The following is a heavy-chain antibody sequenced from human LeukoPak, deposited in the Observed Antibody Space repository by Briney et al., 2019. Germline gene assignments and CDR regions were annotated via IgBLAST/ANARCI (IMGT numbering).Heavy chain of an antibody. D-gene: IGHD3-10*01. Sequence: PGGSLRLSCAASGFTFSSYGMHWVRQAPGQGLEWVAVISYDGSNKYYADSVKCRFTISRDNSKNTLYLQMNSLRADDTAVYYCARDWVGYYGSGSGGDWFDPWGQGTLVTVSS. J-gene: IGHJ5*02. CDR1: GFTFSSYG. CDR2: ISYDGSNK. CDR3: ARDWVGYYGSGSGGDWFDP. V-gene: IGHV3-30*03.